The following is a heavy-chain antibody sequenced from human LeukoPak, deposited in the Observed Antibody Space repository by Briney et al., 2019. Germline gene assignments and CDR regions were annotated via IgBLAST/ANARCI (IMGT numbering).Heavy chain of an antibody. Sequence: PSETLSLTCTVSGGSINSGSYYWSWVRQPAGKGLEWIGRIYPSGSTDYSPSLKSRVTISVDTSKNQFSLKLSSVTAADTAVYYCARETRISILRVSYYFDYWGQGTLVTVSS. V-gene: IGHV4-61*02. J-gene: IGHJ4*02. CDR2: IYPSGST. CDR3: ARETRISILRVSYYFDY. CDR1: GGSINSGSYY. D-gene: IGHD3-10*01.